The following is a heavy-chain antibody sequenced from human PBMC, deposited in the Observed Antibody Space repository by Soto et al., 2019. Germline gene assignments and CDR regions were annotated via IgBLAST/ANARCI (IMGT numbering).Heavy chain of an antibody. J-gene: IGHJ4*02. CDR2: INHSGST. CDR3: ASLVVPAASRRYTFDY. V-gene: IGHV4-34*01. D-gene: IGHD2-2*01. Sequence: PSETLSLTCTVSGGSISGGNFYWSWIRQPPGKGLEWIGEINHSGSTNYNPSLKSRVTISVDTSKNQFSLKLSSVTAADTAVYYFASLVVPAASRRYTFDYWGQGTLVTVSS. CDR1: GGSISGGNFY.